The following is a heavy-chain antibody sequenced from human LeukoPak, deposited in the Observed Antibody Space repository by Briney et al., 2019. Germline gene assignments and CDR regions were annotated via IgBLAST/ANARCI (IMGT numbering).Heavy chain of an antibody. Sequence: GGSLRLSCAASGFTFSSYSMNWVRQAPGKGLEWVSSISSSSSYIYHADSVKGRFTISRDNAKNSLYLQMNSLRAEDTAVYYCARDAGGSSFDYWGQGTLVTVSS. D-gene: IGHD6-13*01. CDR2: ISSSSSYI. CDR1: GFTFSSYS. CDR3: ARDAGGSSFDY. V-gene: IGHV3-21*01. J-gene: IGHJ4*02.